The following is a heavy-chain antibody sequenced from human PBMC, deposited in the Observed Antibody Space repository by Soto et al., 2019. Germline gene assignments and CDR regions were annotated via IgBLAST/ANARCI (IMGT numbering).Heavy chain of an antibody. Sequence: EVQLLESGGGLVQPGGSLRLSCAASGFTFSYAMSWVRQAPGKGLEWVSAISGSGGSTYYADSVKGRFTISRDNSKNTLFLQMNSLRADDTAVYYCASRPLWLATYGMDVWGQGTTVTVSS. CDR1: GFTFSYA. J-gene: IGHJ6*02. CDR3: ASRPLWLATYGMDV. D-gene: IGHD6-19*01. V-gene: IGHV3-23*01. CDR2: ISGSGGST.